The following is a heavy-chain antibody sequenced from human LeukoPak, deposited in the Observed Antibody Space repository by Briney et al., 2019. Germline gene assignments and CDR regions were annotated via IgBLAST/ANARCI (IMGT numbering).Heavy chain of an antibody. CDR3: ASKTYDILTGYYLDAFDI. Sequence: PSETLSLTCTVSGYSISSGFYWGWIRQPPGKGLEWIGSIYHRGSTYYNPSLKSRVTISLDTSKNQFSLKLSSVTAADTAVYYCASKTYDILTGYYLDAFDIWGQGTMVTVSS. D-gene: IGHD3-9*01. J-gene: IGHJ3*02. CDR1: GYSISSGFY. CDR2: IYHRGST. V-gene: IGHV4-38-2*02.